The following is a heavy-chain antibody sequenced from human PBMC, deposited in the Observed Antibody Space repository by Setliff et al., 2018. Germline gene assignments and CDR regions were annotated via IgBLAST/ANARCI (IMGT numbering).Heavy chain of an antibody. CDR1: GASLSSGTYY. CDR3: ARTGTYRYFDL. J-gene: IGHJ2*01. V-gene: IGHV4-39*01. D-gene: IGHD1-1*01. Sequence: PSETLSLTCTVSGASLSSGTYYWGWIRQPPGKGLEWIGRIYYRGDTYYNASLKGRLTISVDTAQNQFSRRLTSVTAADTAVYYCARTGTYRYFDLWGRGTLVTVSS. CDR2: IYYRGDT.